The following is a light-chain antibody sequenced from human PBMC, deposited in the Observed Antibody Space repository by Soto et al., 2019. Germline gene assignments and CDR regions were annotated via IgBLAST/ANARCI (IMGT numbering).Light chain of an antibody. J-gene: IGKJ1*01. CDR2: GAS. CDR1: QSVSSN. V-gene: IGKV3-15*01. CDR3: QQYSSSPQT. Sequence: EIVMTQSPATLSVSPGERATLSCRASQSVSSNLAWFQQKPGQAPRLLIYGASTRDTGISARFSGSGSGTDFTLTISRLEPEDFAVYYCQQYSSSPQTFGQGTKVDIK.